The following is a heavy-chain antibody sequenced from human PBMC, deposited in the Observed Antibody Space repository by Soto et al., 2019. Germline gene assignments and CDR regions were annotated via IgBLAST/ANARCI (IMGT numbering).Heavy chain of an antibody. J-gene: IGHJ4*02. CDR2: VYHTGRT. D-gene: IGHD3-3*01. CDR1: GGSFKSGSYS. Sequence: LSLTCTVSGGSFKSGSYSWSWIRQPPGKGLEWIGYVYHTGRTSYNPSLKSRVSISMDTSKNRFSLNLDSVTAADTAVYFCARDFAYFDSWGQGTLVTVSS. V-gene: IGHV4-61*01. CDR3: ARDFAYFDS.